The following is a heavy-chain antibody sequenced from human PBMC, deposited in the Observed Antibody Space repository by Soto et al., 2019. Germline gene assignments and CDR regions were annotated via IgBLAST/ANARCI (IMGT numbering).Heavy chain of an antibody. D-gene: IGHD2-2*01. V-gene: IGHV3-9*01. CDR3: AKGQYPLGYLDY. Sequence: GGSLRLSCAASGFTFGDYAMHWVRQAPGKGLEWVSGISWNSDSIGYEDSVQGRFTISRDNAKNSLYLQLNSLRPEDTALYYCAKGQYPLGYLDYWGQGTLVTVSS. CDR1: GFTFGDYA. CDR2: ISWNSDSI. J-gene: IGHJ4*02.